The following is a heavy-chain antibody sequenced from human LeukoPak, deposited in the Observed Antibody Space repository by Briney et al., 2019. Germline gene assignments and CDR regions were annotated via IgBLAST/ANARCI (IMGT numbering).Heavy chain of an antibody. D-gene: IGHD2-15*01. CDR1: GDSLSYFY. CDR2: IFYSGST. V-gene: IGHV4-59*01. CDR3: ARGVMAATQTFDY. J-gene: IGHJ4*02. Sequence: SETLSLTCTVSGDSLSYFYWGWLRQPPGKGLDWIGYIFYSGSTNYNHSHQSGVTISVDTSKNQFSLKLSSVTAADAAVYYCARGVMAATQTFDYWGQGTLVTVSS.